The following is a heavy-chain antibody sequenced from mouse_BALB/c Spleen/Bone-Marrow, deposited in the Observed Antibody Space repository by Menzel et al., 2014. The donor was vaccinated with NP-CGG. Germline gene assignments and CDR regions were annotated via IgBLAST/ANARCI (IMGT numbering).Heavy chain of an antibody. V-gene: IGHV5-6-3*01. CDR1: GFTFSNYG. CDR3: ARGLYYVAYGPGFAY. CDR2: INGNGGTT. J-gene: IGHJ3*01. D-gene: IGHD2-13*01. Sequence: EVQLQQSGGGLVQPGGSLKLSCAASGFTFSNYGMSWVRQTPDKRLDLVATINGNGGTTYYPDSVKGRFTISRDNAKNTLYLQMSSLKSEDTAMYFCARGLYYVAYGPGFAYWGQGTLVTVSA.